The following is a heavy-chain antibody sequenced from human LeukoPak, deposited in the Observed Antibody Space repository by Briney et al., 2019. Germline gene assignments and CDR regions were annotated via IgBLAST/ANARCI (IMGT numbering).Heavy chain of an antibody. V-gene: IGHV3-74*01. D-gene: IGHD3-16*02. CDR3: ARDRGSFGGVIVS. CDR1: GFTFSSYW. Sequence: GGSLGLSCAASGFTFSSYWMHWVRQAPGKGLVWVSRINSDGSSTSYADSVKGRFTISRDNAKNTLYLQMNSLRAEDTAVYYCARDRGSFGGVIVSWGQGTLVTVSS. J-gene: IGHJ4*02. CDR2: INSDGSST.